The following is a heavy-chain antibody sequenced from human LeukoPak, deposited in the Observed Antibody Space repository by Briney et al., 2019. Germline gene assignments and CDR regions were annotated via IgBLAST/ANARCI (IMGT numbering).Heavy chain of an antibody. CDR3: VKDILTGRWVQPVFDN. J-gene: IGHJ4*02. V-gene: IGHV3-64D*09. D-gene: IGHD5-24*01. CDR2: ISSNGGST. CDR1: GFTFSSYA. Sequence: PGGSLRLSCSASGFTFSSYAMHWVRRTPEKGLEYVSVISSNGGSTYYADSVKGRFTISRDNSKNTLYLQMSSLRAEDTAMYYCVKDILTGRWVQPVFDNWGQGTLVTASS.